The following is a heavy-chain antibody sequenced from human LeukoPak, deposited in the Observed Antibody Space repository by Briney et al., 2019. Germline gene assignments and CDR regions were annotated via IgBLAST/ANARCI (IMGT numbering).Heavy chain of an antibody. J-gene: IGHJ5*02. V-gene: IGHV4-38-2*01. D-gene: IGHD4-11*01. Sequence: SQTLSLTCAVSGYSISSGYYWGWIRQPPGKGLEWIGSIYHSGSTYYNPSLKSRVTISVDTSKNQFSLKLSSVTAADTAAYYCALQTRIRWFDPWGQGTLVTVSS. CDR1: GYSISSGYY. CDR2: IYHSGST. CDR3: ALQTRIRWFDP.